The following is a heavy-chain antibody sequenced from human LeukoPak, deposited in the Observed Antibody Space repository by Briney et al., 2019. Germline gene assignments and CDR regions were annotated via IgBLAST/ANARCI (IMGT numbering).Heavy chain of an antibody. CDR1: GYSISSGYY. CDR2: IYHSGST. Sequence: SETLSLTCTVSGYSISSGYYWGWIRQPPGKGLEWIGSIYHSGSTYYNPSLKSRVTISVDTSKNQFSLKLSSVTAADTAVYYCAREGRSRSSSAPLDYWGQGTLVTVSS. D-gene: IGHD6-6*01. CDR3: AREGRSRSSSAPLDY. V-gene: IGHV4-38-2*02. J-gene: IGHJ4*02.